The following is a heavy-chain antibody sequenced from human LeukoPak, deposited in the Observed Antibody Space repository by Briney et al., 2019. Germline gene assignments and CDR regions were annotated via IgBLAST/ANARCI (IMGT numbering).Heavy chain of an antibody. D-gene: IGHD3-10*01. CDR3: AAIWVGAVTLWFGGYYYMDV. V-gene: IGHV4-34*01. CDR2: IYYSGST. Sequence: PSETLSLTCAVYGGSFSGYYWSWIRQPPGKGLEWTGSIYYSGSTYYNPSLKSRVTISVDTSKNQFSLKLSSVTAADTAVYYCAAIWVGAVTLWFGGYYYMDVWGKGTTVTVSS. J-gene: IGHJ6*03. CDR1: GGSFSGYY.